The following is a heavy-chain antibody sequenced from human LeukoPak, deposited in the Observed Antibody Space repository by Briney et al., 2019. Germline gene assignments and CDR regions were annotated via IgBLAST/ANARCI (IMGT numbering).Heavy chain of an antibody. V-gene: IGHV1-2*02. CDR3: AREPSLPIAAAGNWFDP. CDR1: GYTFTGYY. CDR2: INPNSGGT. Sequence: ASVKVSCKASGYTFTGYYMHWVRQAPGQGLERMGWINPNSGGTNYAQKFQGRVTMTRDTSISTAYMELSRLRSDDTAVYYCAREPSLPIAAAGNWFDPWGQGTLVTVSS. J-gene: IGHJ5*02. D-gene: IGHD6-13*01.